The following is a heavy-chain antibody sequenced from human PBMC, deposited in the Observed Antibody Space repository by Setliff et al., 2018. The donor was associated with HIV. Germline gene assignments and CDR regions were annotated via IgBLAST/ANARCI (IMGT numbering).Heavy chain of an antibody. Sequence: PSETLSLTCGFPGVSAHFWNWIRQPPGEGLEWIGEINRAGKSDYNPSLRGRVTISMDTSKDGISLRLTSVTAADTAFYYCANFGYNYEKNLWGRGTLVTVSS. CDR1: GVSAHF. CDR2: INRAGKS. D-gene: IGHD3-16*01. CDR3: ANFGYNYEKNL. V-gene: IGHV4-34*01. J-gene: IGHJ2*01.